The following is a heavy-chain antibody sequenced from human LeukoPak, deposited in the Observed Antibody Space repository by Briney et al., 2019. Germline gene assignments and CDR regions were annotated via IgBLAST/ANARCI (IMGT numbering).Heavy chain of an antibody. CDR1: GYTFTSYD. J-gene: IGHJ1*01. CDR2: INPSLGIT. D-gene: IGHD2-15*01. Sequence: SVKVSCKASGYTFTSYDISWVRQAPGQGLEWMGRINPSLGITNYAQKFEGRVTITADKSTSTAYMELSSLRSEDTAVYYCATSPSGYCSGISCYSYFQHWGQGTLVTVSS. CDR3: ATSPSGYCSGISCYSYFQH. V-gene: IGHV1-69*04.